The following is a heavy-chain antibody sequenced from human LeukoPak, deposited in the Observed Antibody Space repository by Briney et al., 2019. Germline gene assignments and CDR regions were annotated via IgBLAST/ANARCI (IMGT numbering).Heavy chain of an antibody. CDR3: ARGEDPLAANTLAY. J-gene: IGHJ4*02. CDR2: LYSDGNT. V-gene: IGHV3-53*01. D-gene: IGHD3-16*01. Sequence: PGGSLRLSCAASGFTVITNDMTWVRQAPGKGLEWVSVLYSDGNTKYADSVQGRFTISRDNSKNTLYLEMNRLSPDDTAVYYCARGEDPLAANTLAYWGQGTLVTVSS. CDR1: GFTVITND.